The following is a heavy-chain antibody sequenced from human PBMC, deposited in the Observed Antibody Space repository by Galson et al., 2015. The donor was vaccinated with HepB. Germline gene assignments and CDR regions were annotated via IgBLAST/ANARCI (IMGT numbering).Heavy chain of an antibody. Sequence: SLRLSCAASGFTFSNAWMSWVRQAPGKGLEWVGRIKSKTDGGTTDYAAPVKGRFTISRDDSKNTLYLQMNSLKTEDTAVYYCTTESIAAAGTGDAFDIWGQGTMVTVSS. CDR2: IKSKTDGGTT. CDR3: TTESIAAAGTGDAFDI. CDR1: GFTFSNAW. D-gene: IGHD6-13*01. V-gene: IGHV3-15*01. J-gene: IGHJ3*02.